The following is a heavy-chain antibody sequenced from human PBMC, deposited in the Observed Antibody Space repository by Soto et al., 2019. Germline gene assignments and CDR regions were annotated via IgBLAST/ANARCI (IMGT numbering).Heavy chain of an antibody. CDR2: INPNSGGT. V-gene: IGHV1-2*02. CDR3: ASHPVTVTTGFYYYGMDV. Sequence: ASVKVSCKASGSPFTGYYMHWVRQAPGQGLEWMGWINPNSGGTNYAQKFQGRVTMTRDTSISTAYMELSRLRSDDTAVYYCASHPVTVTTGFYYYGMDVWGQGTTVTVSS. D-gene: IGHD4-4*01. CDR1: GSPFTGYY. J-gene: IGHJ6*02.